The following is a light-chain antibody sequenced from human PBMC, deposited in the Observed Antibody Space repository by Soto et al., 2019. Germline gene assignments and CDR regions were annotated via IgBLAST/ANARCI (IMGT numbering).Light chain of an antibody. J-gene: IGLJ1*01. CDR3: TSYAGTYSFFYV. CDR1: SSDVGAYNY. CDR2: EVS. V-gene: IGLV2-8*01. Sequence: PVLTQLPSASGSPGQSVTISCTGTSSDVGAYNYVSWYQQLPGKAPKLIIYEVSKRPSGVPDRFSGSKSGNTASLTVSGLQAEDEADYYCTSYAGTYSFFYVFGTGTKVTV.